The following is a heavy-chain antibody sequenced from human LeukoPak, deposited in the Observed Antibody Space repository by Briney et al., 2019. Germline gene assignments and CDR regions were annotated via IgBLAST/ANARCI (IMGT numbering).Heavy chain of an antibody. D-gene: IGHD5-18*01. V-gene: IGHV4-34*01. CDR2: INHSGST. J-gene: IGHJ4*02. CDR1: GGPFSGYY. Sequence: SETLSLTCAVYGGPFSGYYWSWIRQPPGKGLEWIGEINHSGSTNYNPSLKSRVTISVDTSKNQFSLKLSSVTAADTAVYYCARGGPPYGYAFGYWGQGTLVTVSS. CDR3: ARGGPPYGYAFGY.